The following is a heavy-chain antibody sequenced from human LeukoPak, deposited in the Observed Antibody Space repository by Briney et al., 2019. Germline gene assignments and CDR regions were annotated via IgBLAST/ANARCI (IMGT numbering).Heavy chain of an antibody. V-gene: IGHV3-48*01. Sequence: GGPLRLSCAASGFTFSSYAMNWVRQAPGKGLEWLSYISSSGGSIYYVDSVKGRFTTSRDDARNSLYLQMSSLRVEDTAVYYCARDRPSSTWYEGDAMDVWGQGTMVTVSS. CDR1: GFTFSSYA. CDR3: ARDRPSSTWYEGDAMDV. D-gene: IGHD6-13*01. J-gene: IGHJ6*02. CDR2: ISSSGGSI.